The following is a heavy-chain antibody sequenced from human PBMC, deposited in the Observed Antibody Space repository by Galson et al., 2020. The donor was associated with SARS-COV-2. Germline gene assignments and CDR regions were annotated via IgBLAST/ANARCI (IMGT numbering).Heavy chain of an antibody. J-gene: IGHJ4*02. D-gene: IGHD1-26*01. CDR1: GFTFSNYG. CDR2: ISHSGSDT. Sequence: GESLKISCAASGFTFSNYGMGWVRQAPGKGLEFVSAISHSGSDTYYADSVKGRFTISRDNSKNTLYVQMNNLRAEDSALYYCAKERGHALPFDYWGQGTLVTVSS. V-gene: IGHV3-23*01. CDR3: AKERGHALPFDY.